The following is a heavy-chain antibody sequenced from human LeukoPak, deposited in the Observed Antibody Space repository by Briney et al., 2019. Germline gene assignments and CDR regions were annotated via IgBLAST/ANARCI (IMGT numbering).Heavy chain of an antibody. CDR1: GGSISSSSYY. V-gene: IGHV4-61*05. Sequence: SETLSLTCTVSGGSISSSSYYWGWIRQPPGKGLEWIGYIYYSGSTNYNPSLKSRVTISVDTSKNQFSLKLSSVTAADTAVYYCARVGLAYCSSTSCYLSAFDPWGQGTLVTVSS. D-gene: IGHD2-2*01. CDR2: IYYSGST. CDR3: ARVGLAYCSSTSCYLSAFDP. J-gene: IGHJ5*02.